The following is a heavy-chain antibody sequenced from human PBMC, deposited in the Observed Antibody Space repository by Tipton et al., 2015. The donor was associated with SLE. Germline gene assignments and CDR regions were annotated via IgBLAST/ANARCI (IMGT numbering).Heavy chain of an antibody. V-gene: IGHV4-31*03. CDR1: GGSISSGGYY. D-gene: IGHD3-22*01. CDR3: AIRNYYESSGYYY. J-gene: IGHJ4*02. CDR2: IYYSGST. Sequence: TLSLTCTVSGGSISSGGYYWSWIRQHPGKGLEWIGYIYYSGSTYYNPSLRSRVTISVDTAKNQFSLELSSLTAADTAVYYCAIRNYYESSGYYYWGQGTLVTVSS.